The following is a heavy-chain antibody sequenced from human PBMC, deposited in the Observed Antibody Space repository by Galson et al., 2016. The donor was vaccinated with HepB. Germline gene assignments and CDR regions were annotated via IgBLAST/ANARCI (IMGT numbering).Heavy chain of an antibody. J-gene: IGHJ4*02. V-gene: IGHV3-30*18. Sequence: SLRLSCAASGFTFSNRGMHWVRQAPGKGLEWVAADSMDGRRKFYADSVKGRFTISRDNSSNMLFLQMNSLRADDTAVYYCAKRHEYCPPVGCSVDYWGQGTLVSVSS. CDR3: AKRHEYCPPVGCSVDY. CDR1: GFTFSNRG. D-gene: IGHD2/OR15-2a*01. CDR2: DSMDGRRK.